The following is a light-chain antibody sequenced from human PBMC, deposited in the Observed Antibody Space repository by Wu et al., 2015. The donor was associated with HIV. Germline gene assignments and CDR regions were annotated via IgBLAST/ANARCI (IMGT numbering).Light chain of an antibody. CDR2: GAS. Sequence: EIVMTQSPATLSVSPGERATLSCRASQSVSSNSLTWYQQRPGQAPRLLVFGASSRATGIPDRFSGSGSGTDFTLTISRLEPEDFAVYYCQQYGGSPITFGRGDTAG. CDR1: QSVSSNS. J-gene: IGKJ5*01. CDR3: QQYGGSPIT. V-gene: IGKV3-20*01.